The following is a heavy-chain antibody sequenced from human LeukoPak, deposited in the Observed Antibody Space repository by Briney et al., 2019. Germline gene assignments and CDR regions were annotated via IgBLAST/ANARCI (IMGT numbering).Heavy chain of an antibody. CDR1: GGSISSGVSY. CDR2: IYYSGSS. J-gene: IGHJ4*02. Sequence: SQTLSLTCTVSGGSISSGVSYWSWIRQHPGKGLEWIAYIYYSGSSSYNPSLKSRVTISVDTSKNQFSLKLSSVTAADTAVYYCARVVVPAAILSYFDYWGQGTLVTVSS. CDR3: ARVVVPAAILSYFDY. D-gene: IGHD2-2*01. V-gene: IGHV4-31*03.